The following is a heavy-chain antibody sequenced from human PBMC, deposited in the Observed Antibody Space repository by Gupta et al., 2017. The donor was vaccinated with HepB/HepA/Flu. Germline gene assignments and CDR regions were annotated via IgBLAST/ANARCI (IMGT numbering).Heavy chain of an antibody. CDR2: MSGSGGST. CDR3: AKGNDFWGQYYWDY. J-gene: IGHJ4*02. Sequence: VPLLESGGGLVQPGGSLRLSCADSGFTFSSYAMNWVRQAPGKGLEWLSTMSGSGGSTYYADSVKGRFTMAIDKSKNTLYLQMNSLRAEDTAGYYGAKGNDFWGQYYWDYWGQGTRGTVSA. CDR1: GFTFSSYA. D-gene: IGHD3-3*01. V-gene: IGHV3-23*01.